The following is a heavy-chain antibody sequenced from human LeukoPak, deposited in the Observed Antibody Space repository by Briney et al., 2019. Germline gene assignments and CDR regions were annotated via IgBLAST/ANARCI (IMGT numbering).Heavy chain of an antibody. V-gene: IGHV3-11*04. CDR1: GFAFSDYY. CDR2: ISSSGSTI. J-gene: IGHJ4*02. Sequence: GGSLRLSCAASGFAFSDYYMSWIRQAPGKGLEWVSYISSSGSTIYYADSVKGRFTISRDNAKNSLYLQMNSLRAEDTAVYYCARDTTRDITMVRGVTNYWGQGTLVTVSS. D-gene: IGHD3-10*01. CDR3: ARDTTRDITMVRGVTNY.